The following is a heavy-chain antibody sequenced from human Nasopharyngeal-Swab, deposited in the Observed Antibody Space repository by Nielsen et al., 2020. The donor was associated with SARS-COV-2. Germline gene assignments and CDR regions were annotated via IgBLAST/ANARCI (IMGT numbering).Heavy chain of an antibody. V-gene: IGHV3-23*01. D-gene: IGHD1-26*01. Sequence: GESLKISCAASGFSFSNYGMSWVRQAPGKGLEWVSSTSGSGGGTQYADSVKGRFTISRDNSKNTLYLQMNSLRAEDTAVYYCARAMGGSYREPFDYWGQGTLVTVSS. CDR1: GFSFSNYG. J-gene: IGHJ4*02. CDR3: ARAMGGSYREPFDY. CDR2: TSGSGGGT.